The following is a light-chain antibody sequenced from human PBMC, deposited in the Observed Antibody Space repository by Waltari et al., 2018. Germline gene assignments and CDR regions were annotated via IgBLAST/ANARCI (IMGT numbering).Light chain of an antibody. CDR2: RDS. Sequence: QSVLTQPPSASGTPGQRVTMSCSANSSNLGSNLVYWYQHLPGTAPKLLIYRDSHRPSGVPDRVSGSRSGNSASLAISGLRSDDEADYYCATWDVGLSAWMFGGGTKLTVL. J-gene: IGLJ3*02. CDR3: ATWDVGLSAWM. V-gene: IGLV1-47*01. CDR1: SSNLGSNL.